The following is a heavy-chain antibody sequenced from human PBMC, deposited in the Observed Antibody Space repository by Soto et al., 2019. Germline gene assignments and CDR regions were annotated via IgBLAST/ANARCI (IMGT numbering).Heavy chain of an antibody. CDR3: ARGNCTNGVCYGDDYYYYYMDV. D-gene: IGHD2-8*01. CDR1: GGSISSYY. V-gene: IGHV4-59*01. J-gene: IGHJ6*03. CDR2: IYYSGST. Sequence: SETLSLTCTVSGGSISSYYWSWIRQPPGKGLEWIGYIYYSGSTNYNPSLKSRVTISVDTSKNQFSLKLSSVTAAETAVYYCARGNCTNGVCYGDDYYYYYMDVWGKGTTVTVSS.